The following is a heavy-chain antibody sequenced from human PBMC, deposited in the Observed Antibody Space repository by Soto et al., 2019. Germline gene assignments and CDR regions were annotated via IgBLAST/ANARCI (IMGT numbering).Heavy chain of an antibody. J-gene: IGHJ6*02. CDR1: GGSISSGGYF. V-gene: IGHV4-31*03. CDR3: AREGAAPYYYYGMDV. CDR2: IYYSGST. Sequence: QVQLQESGPGLVKPSQTLSLTCTVSGGSISSGGYFWSWIRQHPGKGLEWIGFIYYSGSTYYNPPIKSRVTISVDASKNPCSLKLSSVTAADTAVYYCAREGAAPYYYYGMDVWGQGTTVTVSS. D-gene: IGHD6-6*01.